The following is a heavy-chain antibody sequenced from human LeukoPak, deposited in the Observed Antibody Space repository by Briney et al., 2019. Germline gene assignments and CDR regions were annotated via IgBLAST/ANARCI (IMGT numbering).Heavy chain of an antibody. CDR3: ARHPVKRPRNYYYYMDV. V-gene: IGHV4-34*01. J-gene: IGHJ6*03. CDR1: GGSFSGYY. Sequence: PSETLSLTCAVYGGSFSGYYWSWIRQPPGKGLEWIGEINHSGSTNYNPSLKSRVTISVDTSKNQFSLKLSSVTAADTAVYYCARHPVKRPRNYYYYMDVWGKGTTVTVSS. CDR2: INHSGST. D-gene: IGHD6-6*01.